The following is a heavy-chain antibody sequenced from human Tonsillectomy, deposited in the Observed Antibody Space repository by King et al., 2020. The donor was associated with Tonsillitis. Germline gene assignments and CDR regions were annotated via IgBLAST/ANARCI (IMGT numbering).Heavy chain of an antibody. J-gene: IGHJ3*02. D-gene: IGHD6-19*01. CDR2: IYTSGST. CDR3: ARGSSGWSWRAFDI. V-gene: IGHV4-61*02. CDR1: GGSLSSGSYY. Sequence: VQLQESGPGLVKPSQTLSLTCTVSGGSLSSGSYYWSWIRQPAGKGLEWIGRIYTSGSTNYNPSLKSRVTMSVDTSKNQFSLKLSSVTAAATAVYYCARGSSGWSWRAFDIWGQGTMVTVSS.